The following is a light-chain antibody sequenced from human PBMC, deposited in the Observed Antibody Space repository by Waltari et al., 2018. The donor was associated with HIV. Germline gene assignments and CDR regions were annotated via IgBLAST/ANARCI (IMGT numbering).Light chain of an antibody. CDR1: SGHTNYA. V-gene: IGLV4-69*01. CDR3: QTWGSGIVV. CDR2: LNSNGSH. Sequence: QLGLTQSPSASASLGASVTLTCTLRSGHTNYAIEWHQQRPETGPRFLMRLNSNGSHSTGDGIPDRFSGSSSGAERYLTISSLQSEDETDYFCQTWGSGIVVFGGGTTLTVL. J-gene: IGLJ2*01.